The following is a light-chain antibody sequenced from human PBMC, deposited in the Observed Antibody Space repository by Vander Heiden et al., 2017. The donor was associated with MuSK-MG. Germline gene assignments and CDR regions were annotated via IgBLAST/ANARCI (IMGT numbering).Light chain of an antibody. CDR1: QNICSW. CDR3: QQDNSFPWT. Sequence: DIKMTQSHSSLSASVGDRVTITCRASQNICSWLAWYQPKPGKAPNLLIYKASSLESGVPSRVSGSGSGIEFTITISSLQPDDFSTYYCQQDNSFPWTFGQGTKVEIK. J-gene: IGKJ1*01. V-gene: IGKV1-5*03. CDR2: KAS.